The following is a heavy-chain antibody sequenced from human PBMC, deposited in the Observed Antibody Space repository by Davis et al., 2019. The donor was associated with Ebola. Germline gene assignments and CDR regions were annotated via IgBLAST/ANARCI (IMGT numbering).Heavy chain of an antibody. CDR3: AMAAARPRLYNWFDP. Sequence: SETLSLTCAVYGGSFSGYYWSWIRQPPGKGLEWIGEINHIGSTNYNPSLKSRVTISVDTSKNQFSLKLSSVTAADTAVYYCAMAAARPRLYNWFDPWGQGTLVTVSS. J-gene: IGHJ5*02. V-gene: IGHV4-34*01. CDR1: GGSFSGYY. CDR2: INHIGST. D-gene: IGHD6-6*01.